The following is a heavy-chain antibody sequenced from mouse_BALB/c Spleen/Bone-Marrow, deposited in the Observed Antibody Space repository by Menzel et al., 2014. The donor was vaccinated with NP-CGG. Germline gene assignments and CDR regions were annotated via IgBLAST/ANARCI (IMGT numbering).Heavy chain of an antibody. Sequence: EVKVVESGGGLVQPKGSLKPSCAASGFTFNTYAMNWVRQAPGKGLEWVARIRSKSNNYATYYADSVKDRFTISRDDSQNMLYLQMNNLKTEDTTMYYCVRHGYFGNYYYALDYWGQGTSATVSS. CDR1: GFTFNTYA. D-gene: IGHD2-1*01. CDR2: IRSKSNNYAT. CDR3: VRHGYFGNYYYALDY. J-gene: IGHJ4*01. V-gene: IGHV10-1*02.